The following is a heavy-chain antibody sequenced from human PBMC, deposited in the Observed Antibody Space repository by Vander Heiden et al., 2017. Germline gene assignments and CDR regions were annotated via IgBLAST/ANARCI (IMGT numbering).Heavy chain of an antibody. Sequence: QVQLQESGPGLVKPSGTLSLTCAVSGGSLCSSNWWSWARQPPGKGLEWIGEIYHSGSTNYNPSLKSRVTISVDKSKNQFSLKLSSVTAADTAVYYCAREGEEMAQQGRWFDPWGQGTLVTVSS. CDR3: AREGEEMAQQGRWFDP. CDR2: IYHSGST. J-gene: IGHJ5*02. V-gene: IGHV4-4*02. CDR1: GGSLCSSNW. D-gene: IGHD3-16*01.